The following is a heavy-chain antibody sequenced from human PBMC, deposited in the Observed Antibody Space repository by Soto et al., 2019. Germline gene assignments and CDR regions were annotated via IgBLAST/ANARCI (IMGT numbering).Heavy chain of an antibody. CDR1: GITLRTYG. Sequence: PGGSLRLSCTAAGITLRTYGMHWVRQAPGKGLEWVAGISYDGSNKYYADSVKGRFTISRDNSKNTLYLQMNSLRAEDTAVYYCARGDYYDPPTGFWGQGTLVTVSS. CDR2: ISYDGSNK. J-gene: IGHJ4*02. D-gene: IGHD3-22*01. V-gene: IGHV3-30*03. CDR3: ARGDYYDPPTGF.